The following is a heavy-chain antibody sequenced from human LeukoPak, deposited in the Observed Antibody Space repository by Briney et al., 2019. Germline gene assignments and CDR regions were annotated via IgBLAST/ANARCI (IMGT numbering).Heavy chain of an antibody. J-gene: IGHJ5*02. CDR1: GYTLTELS. CDR3: ARDRGSPYYYDSSGYHIWFDP. D-gene: IGHD3-22*01. CDR2: FDPEDGET. Sequence: ASVKVSCKVSGYTLTELSMHWVRQAPGKGLEWMGGFDPEDGETIYAQKFQGRVTMTEDTSTDTAYMELSSLRSEDTAVYYCARDRGSPYYYDSSGYHIWFDPWGQGTLVTVSS. V-gene: IGHV1-24*01.